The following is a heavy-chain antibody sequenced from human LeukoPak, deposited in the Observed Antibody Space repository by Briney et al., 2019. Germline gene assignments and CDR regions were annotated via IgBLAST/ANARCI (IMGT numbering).Heavy chain of an antibody. Sequence: PSETLSLTCAVYGGSFSGYYWSWIRQPPGKGLEWIGSIYYSGSTYYNPSLKSRVTISVDTSKNQFSLKLSSVTAADTAVYYCASHDCSGGSCYVGWWFDPWGQGTLVTVSS. CDR2: IYYSGST. J-gene: IGHJ5*02. V-gene: IGHV4-34*01. D-gene: IGHD2-15*01. CDR1: GGSFSGYY. CDR3: ASHDCSGGSCYVGWWFDP.